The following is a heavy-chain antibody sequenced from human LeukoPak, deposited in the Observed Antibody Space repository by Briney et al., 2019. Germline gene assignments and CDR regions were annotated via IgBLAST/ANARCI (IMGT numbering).Heavy chain of an antibody. V-gene: IGHV3-23*01. CDR2: ISGSGDTT. CDR3: AKGYYGSGSYYRPRYFDY. J-gene: IGHJ4*02. Sequence: GGSLRLSCAASGFPFSSYAMSWVRQAPGKGLEWVSLISGSGDTTYYADSVKGRLTISRDNAKSTMYLQMNSLRAEDTAVYYCAKGYYGSGSYYRPRYFDYWGQGTLVTVSS. D-gene: IGHD3-10*01. CDR1: GFPFSSYA.